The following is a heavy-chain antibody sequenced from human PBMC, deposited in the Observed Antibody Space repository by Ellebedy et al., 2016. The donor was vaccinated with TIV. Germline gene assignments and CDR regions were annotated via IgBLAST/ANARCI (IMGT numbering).Heavy chain of an antibody. V-gene: IGHV4-34*01. CDR1: GGSFSGYY. J-gene: IGHJ5*02. CDR2: INHSGST. D-gene: IGHD2-15*01. Sequence: SETLSLXXAVYGGSFSGYYWSWIRQPPGKGLEWIGEINHSGSTNYNPSLKSRVTISVDTSKNQFSLKLSSVTAADTAVYYCARGTRRLPRERCWFNPWGQGTLVTVSS. CDR3: ARGTRRLPRERCWFNP.